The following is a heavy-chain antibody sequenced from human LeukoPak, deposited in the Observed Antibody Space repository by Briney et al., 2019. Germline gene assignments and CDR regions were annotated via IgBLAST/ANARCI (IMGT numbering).Heavy chain of an antibody. J-gene: IGHJ4*02. CDR2: IYTSGST. V-gene: IGHV4-61*02. CDR1: GGSISSGSYY. D-gene: IGHD2-8*02. CDR3: ARQSASLRPGGSEIDY. Sequence: SQTLSLTCTVSGGSISSGSYYWSWIRQPAGKGLEWIGRIYTSGSTNYNPSLKSRVTISVDTSKNQFSLKLSSVTAADTAVYYCARQSASLRPGGSEIDYWGQGTLVTVSS.